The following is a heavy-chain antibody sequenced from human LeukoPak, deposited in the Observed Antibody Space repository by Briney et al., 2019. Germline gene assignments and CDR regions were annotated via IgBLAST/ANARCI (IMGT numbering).Heavy chain of an antibody. CDR3: ARDLSFRLRDYFDY. D-gene: IGHD4-17*01. V-gene: IGHV4-38-2*02. CDR1: GYSINSGYY. J-gene: IGHJ4*02. CDR2: IYHSGST. Sequence: SETLSLTCTVSGYSINSGYYWGWIRQPPGKGLEWIGSIYHSGSTYYNPSLKSRVTISVDTSKNQFSLKLSSVTAADTAVYYCARDLSFRLRDYFDYWGQGTLVTVSS.